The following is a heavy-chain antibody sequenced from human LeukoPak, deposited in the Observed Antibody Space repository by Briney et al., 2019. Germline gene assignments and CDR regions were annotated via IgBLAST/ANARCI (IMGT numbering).Heavy chain of an antibody. D-gene: IGHD6-13*01. CDR3: SRGREYISNWNPFDF. J-gene: IGHJ4*01. Sequence: GGSLRLSCGASGFTLSNYWMHWVRQVPGKGLVWVSSINGHGNTTKYADSVRGRFTISRDNAKNTLFLQMYSLRADDTAVYFCSRGREYISNWNPFDFWGHGTLVTVSS. CDR2: INGHGNTT. CDR1: GFTLSNYW. V-gene: IGHV3-74*01.